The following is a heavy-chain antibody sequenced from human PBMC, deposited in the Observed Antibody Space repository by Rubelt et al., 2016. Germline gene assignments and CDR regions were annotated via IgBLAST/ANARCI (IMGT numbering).Heavy chain of an antibody. D-gene: IGHD3-22*01. CDR2: IYYSGST. CDR3: ARDGVYYDSSGYYSGAFDI. CDR1: GGSISSSSYY. J-gene: IGHJ3*02. Sequence: QLQLQESGPGLVKPSETLSLTCTVSGGSISSSSYYWGWIRQPPGKGLEWIGSIYYSGSTYYNPSLKSRVTISVDTSKNQFSLKLSSVTAADTAVYYCARDGVYYDSSGYYSGAFDIWGQGTMVTVSS. V-gene: IGHV4-39*07.